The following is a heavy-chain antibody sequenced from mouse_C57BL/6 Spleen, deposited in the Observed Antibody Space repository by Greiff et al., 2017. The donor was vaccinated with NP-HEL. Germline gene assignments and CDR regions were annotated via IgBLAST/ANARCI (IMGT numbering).Heavy chain of an antibody. D-gene: IGHD4-1*01. V-gene: IGHV1-66*01. Sequence: VQLQESGPELVKPGASVKISCKASGYSFTSCYIHWVKQRPGQGLEWIGWIYPGSGNTKYNEKFKGKATLTADTSSSTAYMQLSSLTSEDSAVYYCARWDYGYFDVWGTGTTVTVSS. CDR1: GYSFTSCY. J-gene: IGHJ1*03. CDR3: ARWDYGYFDV. CDR2: IYPGSGNT.